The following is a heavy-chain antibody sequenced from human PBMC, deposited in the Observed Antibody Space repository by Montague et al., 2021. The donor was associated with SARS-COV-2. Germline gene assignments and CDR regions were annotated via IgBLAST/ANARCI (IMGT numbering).Heavy chain of an antibody. Sequence: SLRLSCAASGINFGNFWMSWVRQAPGKGLEWVANINKDGSEKYHLESLKGRFTISRDNANSSVFLQMDSLRPDDTAVYYCARKHGFKDWGQGTLVIVSS. J-gene: IGHJ4*02. CDR1: GINFGNFW. V-gene: IGHV3-7*03. CDR3: ARKHGFKD. D-gene: IGHD5-24*01. CDR2: INKDGSEK.